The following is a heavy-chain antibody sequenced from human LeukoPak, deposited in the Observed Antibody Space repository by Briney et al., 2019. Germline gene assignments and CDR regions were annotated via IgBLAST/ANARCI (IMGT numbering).Heavy chain of an antibody. J-gene: IGHJ4*02. D-gene: IGHD1-26*01. CDR3: GAPYPNYQDY. Sequence: GGSLRLSCADSGFTFSSHWMHWVRQAPGKGLVWVSRIKYDASSTSYADSVKGRFTISRDNAKNTLYLQMNSLRAEDTADCARGAPYPNYQDYWGQGPLVTVSS. CDR2: IKYDASST. V-gene: IGHV3-74*01. CDR1: GFTFSSHW.